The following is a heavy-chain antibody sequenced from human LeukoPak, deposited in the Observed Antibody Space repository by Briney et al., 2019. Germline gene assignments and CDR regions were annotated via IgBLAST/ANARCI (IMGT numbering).Heavy chain of an antibody. V-gene: IGHV1-2*02. D-gene: IGHD5-18*01. CDR1: GYTFTGYY. Sequence: ASVKVSCKASGYTFTGYYMHWVRQAPGRGLEWMGWINPNSGGTNYAQKFQGRVTMTRDTSISTAYMELSRLRSDDTAVYYCASDPVWIQLWLSRYYMDVWGKGTTATVSS. CDR2: INPNSGGT. J-gene: IGHJ6*03. CDR3: ASDPVWIQLWLSRYYMDV.